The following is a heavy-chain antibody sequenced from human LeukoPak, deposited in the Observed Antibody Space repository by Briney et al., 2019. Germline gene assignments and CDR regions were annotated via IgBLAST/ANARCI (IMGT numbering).Heavy chain of an antibody. CDR1: GGSFSGYY. CDR2: INHSGST. CDR3: ARLTYSSSSAY. Sequence: SETLSLTCAVYGGSFSGYYWSWIRQPPGKGLEWIGEINHSGSTNYNPSLKSRVTISVDTSKNQFSLTLSCVTAADPAVYYCARLTYSSSSAYWGQGTLVTVSS. V-gene: IGHV4-34*01. D-gene: IGHD6-6*01. J-gene: IGHJ1*01.